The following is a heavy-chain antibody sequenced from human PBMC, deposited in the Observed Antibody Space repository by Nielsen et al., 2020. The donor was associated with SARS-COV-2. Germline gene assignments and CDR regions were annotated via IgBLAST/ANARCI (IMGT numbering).Heavy chain of an antibody. Sequence: GESLKISCAASGFTFSSYAMSWVRQAPGKGLEWVSVIYSGGSTYYADSVKGRFTISRDNSKNTLYLQMNSLRAEDTAVYYCARDSGSSSWYRRGVRDGMDVWGQGTTVTVSS. J-gene: IGHJ6*02. CDR1: GFTFSSYA. CDR2: IYSGGST. D-gene: IGHD6-13*01. CDR3: ARDSGSSSWYRRGVRDGMDV. V-gene: IGHV3-53*01.